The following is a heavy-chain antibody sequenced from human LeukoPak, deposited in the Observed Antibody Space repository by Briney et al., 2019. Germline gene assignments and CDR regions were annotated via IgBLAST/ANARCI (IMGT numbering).Heavy chain of an antibody. D-gene: IGHD6-13*01. Sequence: GGFLRLSCAASGXXXXXAWMNWVRQAPGKGLXXVXRXKXXXXXXXTXXXXXVXXRXXXSRDDSKNXLYLQMNSLKTEDTAVYYCTTWDHSSSSYWGQGTLVTVS. V-gene: IGHV3-15*07. J-gene: IGHJ4*02. CDR2: XKXXXXXXXT. CDR1: GXXXXXAW. CDR3: TTWDHSSSSY.